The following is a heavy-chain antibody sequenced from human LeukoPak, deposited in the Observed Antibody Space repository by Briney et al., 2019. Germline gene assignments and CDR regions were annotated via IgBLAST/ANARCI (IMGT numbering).Heavy chain of an antibody. V-gene: IGHV3-15*01. J-gene: IGHJ4*02. Sequence: GGSLRLSCAASGFTFSSYAMSWVRQAPGKGLEWVGRIKSKTDGGTTDYAAPVKGRFTISRDDSKNTLYLQMNSLKTEDTAVYYCITEGVLTGDGEMDYWGQGTLVTVSS. D-gene: IGHD7-27*01. CDR1: GFTFSSYA. CDR3: ITEGVLTGDGEMDY. CDR2: IKSKTDGGTT.